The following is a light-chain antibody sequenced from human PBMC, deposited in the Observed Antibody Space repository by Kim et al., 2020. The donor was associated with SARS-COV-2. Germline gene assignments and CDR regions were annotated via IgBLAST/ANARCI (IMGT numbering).Light chain of an antibody. V-gene: IGLV2-11*01. CDR1: SSDVGGYGL. J-gene: IGLJ3*02. CDR2: DVN. Sequence: QSALTQPRSVSGSPGQSVTISCTGTSSDVGGYGLVSWYQQLPGKAPTLMIYDVNTWPSGVPDRFSGSKSGNTASLTISGLQAEDEADYYCCSYAGSYTWVFGGGTQLTVL. CDR3: CSYAGSYTWV.